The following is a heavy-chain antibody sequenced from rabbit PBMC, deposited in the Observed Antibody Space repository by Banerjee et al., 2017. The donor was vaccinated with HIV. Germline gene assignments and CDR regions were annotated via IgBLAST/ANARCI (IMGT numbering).Heavy chain of an antibody. Sequence: QSLEESGGDLVKPGASLTLTCTASGFTLSSYYMCWVRQAPGKGLEWIACIYAGNSGSTYYASWVNGRFTISKTSSTTVTLQMTSLTAADTATYFCARDYDGSKYHIIFNLWGPGTLVTVS. D-gene: IGHD4-2*01. CDR3: ARDYDGSKYHIIFNL. CDR1: GFTLSSYY. CDR2: IYAGNSGST. J-gene: IGHJ4*01. V-gene: IGHV1S40*01.